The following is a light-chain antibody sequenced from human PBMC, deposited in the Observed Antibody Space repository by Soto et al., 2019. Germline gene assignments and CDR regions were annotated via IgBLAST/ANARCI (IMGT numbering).Light chain of an antibody. CDR2: EVS. V-gene: IGLV2-8*01. CDR1: SSDVGAYNY. J-gene: IGLJ3*02. CDR3: SSYAGSNIWV. Sequence: SALTQPPSASGSPGQSVTISCTGTSSDVGAYNYVSWYQQYPGKAPKLMIYEVSKRPSGVPDRFSGSKSGKTASLTVSGLQAEDEADYYCSSYAGSNIWVFGGGTKLTVL.